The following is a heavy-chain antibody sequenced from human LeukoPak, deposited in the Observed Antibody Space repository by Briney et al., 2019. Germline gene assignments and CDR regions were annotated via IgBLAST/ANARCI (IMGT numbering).Heavy chain of an antibody. Sequence: ASVKVSCKASGYTFTSYYMHWVRQAPGQGLEWMGIINPSGGSTSYAQKFQGRVTMTRDTSKNQFSLKLSSVTAADTAVYYCARDRAVAGGAYYYMDVWGKGTTVTISS. CDR1: GYTFTSYY. J-gene: IGHJ6*03. V-gene: IGHV1-46*01. CDR2: INPSGGST. D-gene: IGHD6-19*01. CDR3: ARDRAVAGGAYYYMDV.